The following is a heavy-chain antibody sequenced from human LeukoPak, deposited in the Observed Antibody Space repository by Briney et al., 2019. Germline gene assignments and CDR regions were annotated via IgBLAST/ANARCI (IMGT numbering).Heavy chain of an antibody. CDR3: AKDKFDGSGSYYFDY. J-gene: IGHJ4*02. D-gene: IGHD3-10*01. CDR1: GFTFDDYA. Sequence: GGSLRLSYAASGFTFDDYAMHWVRQAPGKGLEWVSLISWDGGRTNYADSVEGRFTISRDNSKNSLYLQMSSLRAEDTALYYCAKDKFDGSGSYYFDYWGQGTLVTVSS. V-gene: IGHV3-43D*03. CDR2: ISWDGGRT.